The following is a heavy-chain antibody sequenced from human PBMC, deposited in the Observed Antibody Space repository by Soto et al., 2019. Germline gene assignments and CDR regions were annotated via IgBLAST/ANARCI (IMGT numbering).Heavy chain of an antibody. Sequence: PSETLSLTCAVYGGSFSGYYWSWIRQPPGKGLEWIGEINHSGSTNYNPSLKSRVTISVDTSKNQFSLKLSSVTAADTAVYYCARGPRIEMATSRRFFRVNWFDPWGQGTLVTVSS. D-gene: IGHD5-12*01. V-gene: IGHV4-34*01. CDR1: GGSFSGYY. CDR3: ARGPRIEMATSRRFFRVNWFDP. J-gene: IGHJ5*02. CDR2: INHSGST.